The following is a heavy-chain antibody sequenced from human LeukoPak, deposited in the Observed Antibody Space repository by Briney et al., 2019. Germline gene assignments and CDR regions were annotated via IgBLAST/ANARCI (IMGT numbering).Heavy chain of an antibody. Sequence: SQTLSLTCAISGDSVSTNSASWNWIRQSPSRGLEWLGRTYYKSKWYNDYSVSVKSRITVIPDTSKNQFSLQLNSVTAEDTAVYFCARGHRFAFGYWGQGTLVTVSS. J-gene: IGHJ4*02. CDR1: GDSVSTNSAS. CDR2: TYYKSKWYN. D-gene: IGHD3-10*01. V-gene: IGHV6-1*01. CDR3: ARGHRFAFGY.